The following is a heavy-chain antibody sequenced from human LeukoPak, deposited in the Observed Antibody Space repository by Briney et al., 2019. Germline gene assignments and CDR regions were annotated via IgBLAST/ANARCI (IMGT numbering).Heavy chain of an antibody. CDR2: IRYDGSNK. CDR3: AKDSPRGVGATVYFDY. J-gene: IGHJ4*02. D-gene: IGHD1-26*01. V-gene: IGHV3-30*02. CDR1: GFTFSSYG. Sequence: GGSLRLSCAASGFTFSSYGMHWVRQAPGKGLEWVAFIRYDGSNKYYADSVKGRFTISRDNSKNTLYLQMNSLRAEDTAVYYCAKDSPRGVGATVYFDYWGQGTRVIVSS.